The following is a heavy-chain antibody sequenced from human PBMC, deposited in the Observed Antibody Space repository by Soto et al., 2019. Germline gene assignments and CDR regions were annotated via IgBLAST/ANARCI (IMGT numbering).Heavy chain of an antibody. CDR3: ARTAWDIVVVPAAIQYYYYMDV. CDR1: GGSISSYY. V-gene: IGHV4-59*08. D-gene: IGHD2-2*01. J-gene: IGHJ6*03. Sequence: SETLSLTCTVSGGSISSYYWSWIRQPPGKGLEWIGYIYYSGSTNYNPSLKSRVTISVDTSKNQFSLKLSSVTAADTAVYYCARTAWDIVVVPAAIQYYYYMDVWGKGTTVTVSS. CDR2: IYYSGST.